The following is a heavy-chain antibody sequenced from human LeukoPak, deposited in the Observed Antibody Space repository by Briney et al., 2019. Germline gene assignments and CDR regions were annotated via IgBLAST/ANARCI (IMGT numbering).Heavy chain of an antibody. Sequence: GGSLRLSCAASGFTFSSYGMSWVRQAPGKGLEWVSATSGSGGSTYYAESVKGQFTISRDDSKNTVYLQMNSLRDEDTAVYYCARVKDGYNYVFEVWGQGTVVTVSS. J-gene: IGHJ3*01. CDR1: GFTFSSYG. D-gene: IGHD5-24*01. V-gene: IGHV3-23*01. CDR3: ARVKDGYNYVFEV. CDR2: TSGSGGST.